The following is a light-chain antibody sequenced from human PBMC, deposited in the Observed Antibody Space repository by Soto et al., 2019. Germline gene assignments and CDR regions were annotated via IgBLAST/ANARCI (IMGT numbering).Light chain of an antibody. CDR2: DAS. V-gene: IGKV3-11*01. J-gene: IGKJ4*01. CDR1: QSVSSY. CDR3: QQRVNWPPLT. Sequence: EIVLTQSPATLSSSPGERATLSCRASQSVSSYLAWYQQKPGQAPRLLIYDASNRATGIPARFSGSGSGTAFTLTISSLEPEDFAVYYCQQRVNWPPLTFGGGTKVEIK.